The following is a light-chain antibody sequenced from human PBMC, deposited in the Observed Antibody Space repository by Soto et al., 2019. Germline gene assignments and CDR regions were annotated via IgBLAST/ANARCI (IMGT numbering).Light chain of an antibody. CDR2: KAS. Sequence: DIQMTQSPSTLSASVGDRVTITCRASQSISSWLAWYQQKPGKAPKLLIYKASSLESGVPSRFGGSGSGTEFTLTISSLQPDDFATYYCQQYNSYSGKTFGQGTKVEIK. V-gene: IGKV1-5*03. J-gene: IGKJ1*01. CDR3: QQYNSYSGKT. CDR1: QSISSW.